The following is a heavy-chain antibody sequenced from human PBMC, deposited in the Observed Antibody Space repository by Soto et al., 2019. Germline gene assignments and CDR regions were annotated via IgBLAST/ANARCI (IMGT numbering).Heavy chain of an antibody. CDR2: IFYSGST. Sequence: SETLSLTCTVSGGSISSYYWSWIRQPPGKGLEWIGFIFYSGSTSYNPSLKSRVTISIDTSKNQVSLKVNSVTAADTAVYYCARDHPHSYGVYYFDYWGQGTPVTVSS. V-gene: IGHV4-59*01. D-gene: IGHD5-18*01. J-gene: IGHJ4*02. CDR1: GGSISSYY. CDR3: ARDHPHSYGVYYFDY.